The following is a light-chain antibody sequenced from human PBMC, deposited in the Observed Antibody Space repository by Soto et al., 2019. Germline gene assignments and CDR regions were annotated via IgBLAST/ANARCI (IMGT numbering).Light chain of an antibody. J-gene: IGKJ1*01. Sequence: AIPMTQSPSSLSASLGDRVTIPCRASQSINKWLAWYQQKPGKAPTLLIYAASNLQSGVPSRFRGSRSGTEFTLTVSSLQPEDFATYYCLQDHDDSWTFGQGTKVDIK. CDR2: AAS. V-gene: IGKV1-6*01. CDR3: LQDHDDSWT. CDR1: QSINKW.